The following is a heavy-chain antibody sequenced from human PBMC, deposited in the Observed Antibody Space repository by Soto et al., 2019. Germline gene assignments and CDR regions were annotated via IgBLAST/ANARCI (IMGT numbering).Heavy chain of an antibody. J-gene: IGHJ1*01. CDR2: ISSSSSYI. V-gene: IGHV3-21*01. D-gene: IGHD5-18*01. CDR1: GFTVSSNY. CDR3: ARERRGYSYDVQH. Sequence: GGSLRLSCAASGFTVSSNYMSWVRQAPGKGLEWVSSISSSSSYIYYADSVKGRFTISRDNAKNSLYLQMNSLRAEDTAVYYCARERRGYSYDVQHGGQGTLVTVSS.